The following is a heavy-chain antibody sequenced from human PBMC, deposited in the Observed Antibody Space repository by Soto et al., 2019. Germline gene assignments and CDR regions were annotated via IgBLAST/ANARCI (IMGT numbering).Heavy chain of an antibody. D-gene: IGHD3-10*01. Sequence: SETLSLTCAVYGGSFSGYYWSWIRQPPGKGLEWIGEINHSGSTNYNPSLKSRVTISVDTSKNQFSLKLSSVTAADTAVYYCARGRWFGELLGTVNYWGQGTLVTVSS. J-gene: IGHJ4*02. CDR3: ARGRWFGELLGTVNY. CDR1: GGSFSGYY. V-gene: IGHV4-34*01. CDR2: INHSGST.